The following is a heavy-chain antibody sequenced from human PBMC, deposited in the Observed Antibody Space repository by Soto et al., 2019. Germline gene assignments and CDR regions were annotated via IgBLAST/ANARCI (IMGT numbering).Heavy chain of an antibody. CDR3: AKGEGTYYYYYYGMDV. CDR1: GFTFSSYA. CDR2: ISGSGGST. V-gene: IGHV3-23*01. J-gene: IGHJ6*02. Sequence: EVQLLESGGGLVQPGGYLRLSCAASGFTFSSYAMSWVRQAPGKGLEWVSAISGSGGSTYYADSVKGRFTISRDNSKNTLYLQMNSLRAEDTAVYYCAKGEGTYYYYYYGMDVWGQGTTVTVSS.